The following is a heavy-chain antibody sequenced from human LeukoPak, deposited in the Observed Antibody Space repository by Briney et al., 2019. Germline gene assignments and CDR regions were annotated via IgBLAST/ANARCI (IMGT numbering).Heavy chain of an antibody. V-gene: IGHV3-23*01. CDR1: GFTFSSYA. J-gene: IGHJ4*02. CDR2: ISGGGGST. Sequence: GGSLRLSCAASGFTFSSYAMSWVRQAPGKGLEWVSAISGGGGSTYYADSVKGRFTISRDNSKNTLYLQMSSLRAEDTAVYYCAKGSGSSCYSPCDYWGQGILVTVSS. D-gene: IGHD2-15*01. CDR3: AKGSGSSCYSPCDY.